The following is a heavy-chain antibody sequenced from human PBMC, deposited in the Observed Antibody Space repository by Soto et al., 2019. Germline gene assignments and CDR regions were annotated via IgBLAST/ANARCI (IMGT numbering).Heavy chain of an antibody. V-gene: IGHV3-30*03. D-gene: IGHD1-26*01. CDR1: GFTFNSYG. J-gene: IGHJ6*03. CDR3: ARTRSAWSDFLYYSLDV. CDR2: ISYDSTKT. Sequence: QVQLVESGGGVVQPGRSLRLSCAASGFTFNSYGMHCVRQGPGNGLEWVAFISYDSTKTYYADSVKGRFTISRDNSNSALYVQMNSLTGEDTAVYYCARTRSAWSDFLYYSLDVWGQGTTVTVSS.